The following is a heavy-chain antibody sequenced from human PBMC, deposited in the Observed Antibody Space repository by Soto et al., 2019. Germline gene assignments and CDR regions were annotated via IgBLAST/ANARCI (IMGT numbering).Heavy chain of an antibody. CDR2: IIPIFGTA. CDR1: GGTFSSYA. Sequence: GASVKVSCKASGGTFSSYAISWVRQAPGQGLEWMGGIIPIFGTANHAQKFQGRVTITADESTSTAYMELSSLRSEDTAVYYCATSGRGVIILDAFDIWGQGTMVTVSS. CDR3: ATSGRGVIILDAFDI. J-gene: IGHJ3*02. D-gene: IGHD3-10*01. V-gene: IGHV1-69*13.